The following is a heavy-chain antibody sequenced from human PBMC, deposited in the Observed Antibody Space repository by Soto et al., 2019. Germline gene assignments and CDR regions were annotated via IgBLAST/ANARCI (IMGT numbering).Heavy chain of an antibody. Sequence: PGESLKISCKGSGYSFTSYWISWVRQMPGKGLEWMGRIDPSDSYTNYSPSFQGHVTISADKSIRTAYLQWSSLKASDTAMYYCAREPGGWANYYYHGMDVWGQGTTVTVSS. CDR1: GYSFTSYW. J-gene: IGHJ6*01. V-gene: IGHV5-10-1*01. CDR2: IDPSDSYT. CDR3: AREPGGWANYYYHGMDV. D-gene: IGHD6-19*01.